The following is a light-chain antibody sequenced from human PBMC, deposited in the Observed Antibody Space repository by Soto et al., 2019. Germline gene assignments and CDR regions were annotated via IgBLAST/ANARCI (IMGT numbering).Light chain of an antibody. CDR2: DVT. CDR1: SSDVGHYDY. CDR3: SSYTGTSTQV. J-gene: IGLJ1*01. Sequence: QSALTQPASVSGSPGQSITISCTGSSSDVGHYDYVSWFQQHPGRAPTLLIYDVTYRPSGVSNRFSGAKSGSTASLTISGLRTEDEANYYCSSYTGTSTQVFGTGTKVTVL. V-gene: IGLV2-14*03.